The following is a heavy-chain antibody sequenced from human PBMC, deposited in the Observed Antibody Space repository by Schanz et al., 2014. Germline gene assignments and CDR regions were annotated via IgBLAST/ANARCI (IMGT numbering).Heavy chain of an antibody. CDR1: AFIFRSYS. CDR2: ISSSGSTI. CDR3: AKDLAAVGVFDY. V-gene: IGHV3-48*04. D-gene: IGHD6-13*01. Sequence: EVQLLESGGALVQPGGSLRLSCAASAFIFRSYSMHWVRQAPGKGLEWVSYISSSGSTIYYADSVKGRFTISRDNAKNSLYLQMNSLRAEDTAIYYCAKDLAAVGVFDYWGQGSLVTVSP. J-gene: IGHJ4*02.